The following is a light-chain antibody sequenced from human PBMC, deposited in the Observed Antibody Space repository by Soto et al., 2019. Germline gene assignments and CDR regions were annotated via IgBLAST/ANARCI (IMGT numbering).Light chain of an antibody. CDR1: QSINNL. V-gene: IGKV1-5*01. CDR2: DVS. CDR3: KQYDSYSFT. J-gene: IGKJ4*01. Sequence: DVQMTQSPSTLSASVGDRVTITCRASQSINNLLAWYQQKPGQAPKFLIYDVSTWETGVPSRFRGSGSGTEFTLTISSLHPEDYATHYCKQYDSYSFTFGEGTRVEIK.